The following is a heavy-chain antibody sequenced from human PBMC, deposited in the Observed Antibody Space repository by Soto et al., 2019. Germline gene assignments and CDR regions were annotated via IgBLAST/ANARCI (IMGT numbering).Heavy chain of an antibody. Sequence: QVQLVESGGGVVQPGRSLRLSCAASGFTFSSYAMHWVGQAPGKGLEWVAVISYDGSNKYYADSVKGRFTISRDNSKNTLYLQMNSLRAEDTAVYYCGLGAGGSSYYFDYWGQGTLVTVSS. CDR2: ISYDGSNK. CDR3: GLGAGGSSYYFDY. V-gene: IGHV3-30-3*01. CDR1: GFTFSSYA. J-gene: IGHJ4*02. D-gene: IGHD6-6*01.